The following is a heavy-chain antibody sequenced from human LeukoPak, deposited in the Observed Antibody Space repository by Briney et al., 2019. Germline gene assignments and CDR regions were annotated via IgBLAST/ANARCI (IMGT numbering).Heavy chain of an antibody. V-gene: IGHV1-69*13. D-gene: IGHD3-10*01. CDR1: GGTFSSYA. Sequence: SVKVSCKASGGTFSSYAISWVRQAPGQGLEWMGGIIPIFGTANYAQKFQGRVTITADESTSTAYMELSSLSSVTAADTAVYYCARVEQFYYGSGSIDYWGQGTLVTVSS. J-gene: IGHJ4*02. CDR2: IIPIFGTA. CDR3: ARVEQFYYGSGSIDY.